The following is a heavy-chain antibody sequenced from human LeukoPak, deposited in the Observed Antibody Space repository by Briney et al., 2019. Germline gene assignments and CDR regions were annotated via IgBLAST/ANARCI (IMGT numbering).Heavy chain of an antibody. Sequence: GGSLRLSCAASGFTFNIYGMNWVRQAPGKGPEWVAYIGGSGVATYYTDFVRGRFTISRDNARNSLYLQMNSLRDEDTAIYYCARGGQSADNWFDPWGQGILVTVSS. J-gene: IGHJ5*02. CDR3: ARGGQSADNWFDP. D-gene: IGHD3-3*01. V-gene: IGHV3-48*02. CDR1: GFTFNIYG. CDR2: IGGSGVAT.